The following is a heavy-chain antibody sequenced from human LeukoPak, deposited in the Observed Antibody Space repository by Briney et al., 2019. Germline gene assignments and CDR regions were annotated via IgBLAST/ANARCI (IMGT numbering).Heavy chain of an antibody. CDR3: ARASNPPYGSGSYYNSLYYYGMDV. J-gene: IGHJ6*02. CDR1: GYTFFDYY. V-gene: IGHV1-2*02. Sequence: ASVKVSCKASGYTFFDYYIHWVRQAPGQGLEWMGWINPDSGGANYAQKFQGRVSMAWDTSITTAYMELSRLRSDDTAVYYCARASNPPYGSGSYYNSLYYYGMDVWGQGTTVTVSS. D-gene: IGHD3-10*01. CDR2: INPDSGGA.